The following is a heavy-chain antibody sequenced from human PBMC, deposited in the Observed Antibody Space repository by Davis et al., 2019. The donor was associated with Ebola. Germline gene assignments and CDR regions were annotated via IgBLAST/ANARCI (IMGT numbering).Heavy chain of an antibody. CDR2: IYAGDSDS. J-gene: IGHJ4*02. Sequence: GESLKISCKGSGYGFADYWIAWVRQPPGKGLEWLGIIYAGDSDSRYSPSFEGQVTISVDRSITTAYLQWRSLRASDTAIYYCARQESLYGWSDYWGQGTLVTVSS. V-gene: IGHV5-51*01. CDR3: ARQESLYGWSDY. D-gene: IGHD3-10*01. CDR1: GYGFADYW.